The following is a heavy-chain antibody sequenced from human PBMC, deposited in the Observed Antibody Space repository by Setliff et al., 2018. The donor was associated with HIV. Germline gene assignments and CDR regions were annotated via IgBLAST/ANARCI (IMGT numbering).Heavy chain of an antibody. CDR2: INWNGGST. J-gene: IGHJ3*02. CDR1: GFTFDDYG. CDR3: AKDQAVVTPRYDAFDI. D-gene: IGHD2-15*01. V-gene: IGHV3-20*04. Sequence: GGSLRLSCAASGFTFDDYGMSWVRQAPGKGLEWVCGINWNGGSTGCADSVKGRFSISRDNAKNALYLQMNSLRAEDTAVYYCAKDQAVVTPRYDAFDIWGQGTMVTVS.